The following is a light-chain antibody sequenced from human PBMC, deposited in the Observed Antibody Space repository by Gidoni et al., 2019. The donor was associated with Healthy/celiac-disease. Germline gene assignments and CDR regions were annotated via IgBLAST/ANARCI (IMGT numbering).Light chain of an antibody. J-gene: IGKJ4*01. CDR2: DAS. Sequence: EIVLTQSPATLSLSPGERATLSCRASQSVSSSLAWYQQKPGQAPRRLIYDASNRATGIPARFSGSGSGTYFTLTISSLEPEDFAVYYCQQRSNWPQLTFGGXTKVEIK. V-gene: IGKV3-11*01. CDR3: QQRSNWPQLT. CDR1: QSVSSS.